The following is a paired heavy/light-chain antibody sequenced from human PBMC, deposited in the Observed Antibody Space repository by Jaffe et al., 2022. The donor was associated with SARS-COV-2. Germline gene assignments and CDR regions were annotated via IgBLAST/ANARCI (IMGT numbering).Heavy chain of an antibody. V-gene: IGHV3-11*01. CDR2: ISRRSDSI. D-gene: IGHD5-18*01. Sequence: QVQLVESGGGLVRPGGSLRLSCAASEFTFGDYYMNWIRQAPGKGLEWISYISRRSDSIYYADSVKGRFTISRDNAKNSLYLQMNSLRAEDTAVYYCARSPYSGFNYANQDYNYYYYMDVWGKGTTVTVSS. CDR3: ARSPYSGFNYANQDYNYYYYMDV. J-gene: IGHJ6*03. CDR1: EFTFGDYY.
Light chain of an antibody. CDR1: QSVSSTY. Sequence: EIVLTQSPGTLSLSPGERATLSCRASQSVSSTYLAWYQQRPGQAPRLLIYGASSRATGISDRFSGSGSGTDFTLTIARLEPEDFAVYYCQQYVSSPLTFGGGTRVEIK. J-gene: IGKJ4*01. V-gene: IGKV3-20*01. CDR3: QQYVSSPLT. CDR2: GAS.